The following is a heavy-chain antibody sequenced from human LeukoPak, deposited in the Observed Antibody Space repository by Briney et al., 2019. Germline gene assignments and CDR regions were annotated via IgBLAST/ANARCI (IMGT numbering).Heavy chain of an antibody. V-gene: IGHV4-4*07. J-gene: IGHJ4*02. CDR1: GGSISSYS. CDR3: ARSRDGYNSVDY. D-gene: IGHD5-24*01. Sequence: SETLSLTCTVSGGSISSYSWSWIRQPAGKGLEWIGRVYISGSTNYNPSLKSRVTMSVDTSKNQFSLKLSSVTAADTAVYYCARSRDGYNSVDYCGQGTLVTVSS. CDR2: VYISGST.